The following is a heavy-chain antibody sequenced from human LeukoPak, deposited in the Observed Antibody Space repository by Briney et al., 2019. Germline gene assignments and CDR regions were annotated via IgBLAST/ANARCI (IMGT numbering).Heavy chain of an antibody. V-gene: IGHV3-30-3*01. J-gene: IGHJ3*02. CDR2: ISYDGSKE. Sequence: PGGSLRLSCAASGFTFSSYAMHWVRQAPGQGLEWVAVISYDGSKEYYADSVQGRSRISRDSSQNTLYLQLNSLRSEDTAVYYCARVRDGSLRGGFDIWGQGTLVTVSS. CDR1: GFTFSSYA. CDR3: ARVRDGSLRGGFDI. D-gene: IGHD3-10*01.